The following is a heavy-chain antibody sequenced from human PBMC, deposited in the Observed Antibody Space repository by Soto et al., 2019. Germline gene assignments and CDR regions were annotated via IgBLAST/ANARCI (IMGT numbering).Heavy chain of an antibody. Sequence: EVQLLESGGGLVQPGGSLRLSCAASGFTYESYAMSWVRQAPGKGLEWVSGINSGGIVAHYADSVKGRFAISRDNSKNTLSLEMNSLRADDTGLYYCAISTGGFGGLFVVPPDYWGQGTLVTVSS. V-gene: IGHV3-23*01. CDR3: AISTGGFGGLFVVPPDY. D-gene: IGHD3-16*02. CDR1: GFTYESYA. CDR2: INSGGIVA. J-gene: IGHJ4*02.